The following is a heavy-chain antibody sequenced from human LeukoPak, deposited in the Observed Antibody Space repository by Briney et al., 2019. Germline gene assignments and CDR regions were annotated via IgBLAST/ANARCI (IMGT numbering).Heavy chain of an antibody. J-gene: IGHJ3*02. CDR2: IYYSGST. Sequence: SETLSLTCTVSGGSISSSSYYWSWIRQPPGKGLEWIGSIYYSGSTYYNPSLKSRVTISVDTSKNQFSLKLSSVTAADTAVYYCARLYYGSGSGLIFFDIWGQGTMVTVSS. V-gene: IGHV4-39*01. CDR1: GGSISSSSYY. D-gene: IGHD3-10*01. CDR3: ARLYYGSGSGLIFFDI.